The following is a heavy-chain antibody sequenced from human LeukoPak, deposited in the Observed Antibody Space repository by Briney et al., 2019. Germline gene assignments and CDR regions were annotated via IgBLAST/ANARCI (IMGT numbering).Heavy chain of an antibody. D-gene: IGHD1/OR15-1a*01. Sequence: GGSLRLSCAASGFTFNRHVMTWVRQAPGKGLEWVSAISGSGSTTYYADSVQGRFTISRDKSANMVYLQMSSLSAEDTALYYCARARGATRGGFDYWGQGTLITVSS. V-gene: IGHV3-23*01. CDR2: ISGSGSTT. CDR1: GFTFNRHV. CDR3: ARARGATRGGFDY. J-gene: IGHJ4*01.